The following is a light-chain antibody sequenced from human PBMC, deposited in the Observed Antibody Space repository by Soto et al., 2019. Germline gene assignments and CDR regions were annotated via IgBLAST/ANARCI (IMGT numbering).Light chain of an antibody. CDR2: DVS. CDR1: QSISSY. Sequence: DLQVTQSPSTLSASVGDRVTITCRASQSISSYLNWYQQKPGKAPKLLIYDVSSLESGVPSRFSGSGSGTEFTLTISSLQPDDSATYFCEQYNSYTWTFGQGTKVDIK. V-gene: IGKV1-5*01. J-gene: IGKJ1*01. CDR3: EQYNSYTWT.